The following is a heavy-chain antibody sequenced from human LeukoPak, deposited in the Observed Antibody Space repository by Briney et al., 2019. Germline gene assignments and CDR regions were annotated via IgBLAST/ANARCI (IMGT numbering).Heavy chain of an antibody. CDR1: GGSISSGYY. CDR3: ARSLQVTWFDP. J-gene: IGHJ5*02. CDR2: IYHSGST. D-gene: IGHD4-11*01. V-gene: IGHV4-38-2*02. Sequence: PSETLSLTCTVSGGSISSGYYWGWIRQPPGEGLEWIGSIYHSGSTYYNPSLKSRVTISVDTSKNQFSLKLSSVTAADTAEYYCARSLQVTWFDPWGQGTLVTVSS.